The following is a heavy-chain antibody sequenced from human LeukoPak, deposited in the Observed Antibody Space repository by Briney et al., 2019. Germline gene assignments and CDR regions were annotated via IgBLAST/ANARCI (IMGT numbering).Heavy chain of an antibody. CDR2: IYHSGST. D-gene: IGHD6-13*01. CDR1: GYSISSGYY. CDR3: ARAKITAADIDRPFDP. Sequence: SETLSLTCTVSGYSISSGYYWGWIRQPPGKGLEWIGSIYHSGSTYYNPSLKSRVTISVDTSKNQFSLKLSSVTAADTALYYCARAKITAADIDRPFDPWGQGTLVTVSS. V-gene: IGHV4-38-2*02. J-gene: IGHJ5*02.